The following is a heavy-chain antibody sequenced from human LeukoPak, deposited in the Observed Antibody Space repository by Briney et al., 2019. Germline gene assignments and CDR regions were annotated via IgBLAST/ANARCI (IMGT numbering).Heavy chain of an antibody. Sequence: GESLKISCKGSGYTFTSYWIARVRQMPGKGLEWMGIIYPGDSDTRYSPSFQGQVTISADKSVSTAYLQLSSLKASDTAMYYCARTGTYSFDYWGQGTLVTVSS. V-gene: IGHV5-51*01. CDR2: IYPGDSDT. CDR3: ARTGTYSFDY. J-gene: IGHJ4*02. D-gene: IGHD6-13*01. CDR1: GYTFTSYW.